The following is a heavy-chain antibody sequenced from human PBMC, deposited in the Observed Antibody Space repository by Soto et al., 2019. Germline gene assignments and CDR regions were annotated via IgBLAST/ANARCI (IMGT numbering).Heavy chain of an antibody. J-gene: IGHJ6*02. Sequence: DVKLVESGGGMVQPGDSLRLSCEVSGFIFSRYSMSWVRQTPGKGLEWVAKIPQDGVDGHYADAVKGRFTISRDNGKKSLYLQMNNLRAEDTAVYYCARDHLILPAHDFFYGSDVWGRGATVTVSS. V-gene: IGHV3-7*03. CDR3: ARDHLILPAHDFFYGSDV. CDR2: IPQDGVDG. CDR1: GFIFSRYS. D-gene: IGHD2-21*02.